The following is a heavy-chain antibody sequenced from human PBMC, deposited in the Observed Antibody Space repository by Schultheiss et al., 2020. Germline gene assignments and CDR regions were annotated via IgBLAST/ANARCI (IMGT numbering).Heavy chain of an antibody. CDR3: ARGEEAPYYYYGMDV. CDR1: GGSFSGYY. CDR2: INHSGST. V-gene: IGHV4-34*01. Sequence: SQTLSLTCAVYGGSFSGYYWSWIRQPPGKGLEWIGEINHSGSTNYNPSHKSRVTISVDTSKNQFSLKLSSVTAADTAVYYCARGEEAPYYYYGMDVWGQGTTVTVSS. J-gene: IGHJ6*02.